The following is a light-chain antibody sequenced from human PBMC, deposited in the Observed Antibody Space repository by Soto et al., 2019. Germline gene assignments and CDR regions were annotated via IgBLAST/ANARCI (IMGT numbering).Light chain of an antibody. CDR3: QTWGTGYVV. J-gene: IGLJ2*01. Sequence: QLVLTQSPSASASLGASVKLTCTLSSGHRSYTIAWHQQLPEKGPRYLMTLNSDGSHRKGDGTPDRFSGSSSGAERYLIISSLQSEDEADYYCQTWGTGYVVFGGGTKLTVL. CDR2: LNSDGSH. CDR1: SGHRSYT. V-gene: IGLV4-69*01.